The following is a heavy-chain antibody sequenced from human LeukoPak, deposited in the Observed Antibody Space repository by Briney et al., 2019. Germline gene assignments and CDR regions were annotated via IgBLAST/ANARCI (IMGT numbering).Heavy chain of an antibody. CDR1: GGSISSSY. CDR3: ARGVGLGYCSSTSCQNWFDP. CDR2: IYTGGST. V-gene: IGHV4-4*07. Sequence: SETLSLTCTVSGGSISSSYWSWVRPPVGKGLEWVGRIYTGGSTNYNPSLKSRVTMSVDTSKNQFSLKLSSVTAADTAVYYCARGVGLGYCSSTSCQNWFDPWGQGTPVTVSS. J-gene: IGHJ5*02. D-gene: IGHD2-2*01.